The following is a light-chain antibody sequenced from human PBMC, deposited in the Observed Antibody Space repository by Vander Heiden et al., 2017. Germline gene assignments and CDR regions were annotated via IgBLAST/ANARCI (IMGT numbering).Light chain of an antibody. CDR3: QQSYSTVWT. CDR1: QSISSY. CDR2: AAS. V-gene: IGKV1-39*01. J-gene: IGKJ1*01. Sequence: DIQMTQSPSSLSASVGERVTIPCRASQSISSYLNWYQQKPGKAPKLLIYAASSLQSGVPSRFSGSGSGTDFTLTISSLQPEDFATYYCQQSYSTVWTFGQGTKVEIK.